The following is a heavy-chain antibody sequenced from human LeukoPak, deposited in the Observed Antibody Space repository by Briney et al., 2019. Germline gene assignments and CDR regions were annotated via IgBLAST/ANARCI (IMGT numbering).Heavy chain of an antibody. Sequence: GGSLRLSCAASGFTFSSYAMHWVRQAPGKGLEWVAVISYDGSNKYYADSVKGRFTISGDNSKNTLYLQMNSLRAEDTAVYYCARRPLSSRVGFDPWGQGTLVTVSS. D-gene: IGHD6-13*01. CDR1: GFTFSSYA. CDR2: ISYDGSNK. V-gene: IGHV3-30*01. J-gene: IGHJ5*02. CDR3: ARRPLSSRVGFDP.